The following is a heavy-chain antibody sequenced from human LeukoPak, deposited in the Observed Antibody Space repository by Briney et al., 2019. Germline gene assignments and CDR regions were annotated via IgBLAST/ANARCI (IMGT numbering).Heavy chain of an antibody. D-gene: IGHD3-10*02. V-gene: IGHV3-21*01. Sequence: GGSLRLSCAASGFIFITYTMNWVRQAPGKGLEWVSSISSSNSYIFYADSVKRRFTISRDNAKNSLYLQMNSLRAEDTAVYYCAELGITMIGGVWGKGTTVTISS. CDR3: AELGITMIGGV. CDR1: GFIFITYT. CDR2: ISSSNSYI. J-gene: IGHJ6*04.